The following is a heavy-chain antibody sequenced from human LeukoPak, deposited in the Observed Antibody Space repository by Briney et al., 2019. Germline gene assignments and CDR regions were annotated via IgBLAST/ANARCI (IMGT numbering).Heavy chain of an antibody. J-gene: IGHJ4*02. CDR2: IRSKAYGGTT. CDR1: GFTFSRYW. D-gene: IGHD4-17*01. V-gene: IGHV3-49*04. Sequence: GGSLRLSCAASGFTFSRYWMHWVRQAPGKGLEWVGFIRSKAYGGTTEYAASVKGRFTISRDDSKSIAYLQVNSLKTEDTAVYYCTRDLTTVTTFDYWGQGTLVTVSS. CDR3: TRDLTTVTTFDY.